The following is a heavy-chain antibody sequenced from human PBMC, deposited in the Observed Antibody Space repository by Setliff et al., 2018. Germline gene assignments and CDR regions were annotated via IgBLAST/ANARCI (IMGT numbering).Heavy chain of an antibody. CDR3: TPSVATITAGDVEASDV. V-gene: IGHV1-69-2*01. J-gene: IGHJ6*04. CDR1: GYIFTDYY. Sequence: ASVKVSCKTSGYIFTDYYIHWVQQAPGKGLEWMGRVDPEDGSTIYAEKFQGRVTMTADTSTFTAYMELRGLRSEDTAMYYCTPSVATITAGDVEASDVWGKGTPVTVSS. CDR2: VDPEDGST. D-gene: IGHD3-16*01.